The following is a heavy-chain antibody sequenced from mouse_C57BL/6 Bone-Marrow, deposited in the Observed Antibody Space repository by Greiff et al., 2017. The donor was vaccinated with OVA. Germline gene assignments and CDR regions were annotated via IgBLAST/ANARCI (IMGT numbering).Heavy chain of an antibody. CDR3: AKNSYLRYEYDAAWFAY. D-gene: IGHD2-4*01. CDR2: IWRGGGT. Sequence: VKLMESGPGLVQPSQSLSITCTVSGFSLTSYGVHWVRQSPGKGLEWLGVIWRGGGTDYNAAFMSRLSITKDNSKSQVFFKMNSLQADDTAIYYCAKNSYLRYEYDAAWFAYWGQGTLVTVSA. J-gene: IGHJ3*01. CDR1: GFSLTSYG. V-gene: IGHV2-5*01.